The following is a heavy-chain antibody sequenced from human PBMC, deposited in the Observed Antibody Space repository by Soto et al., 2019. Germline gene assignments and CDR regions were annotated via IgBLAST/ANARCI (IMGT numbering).Heavy chain of an antibody. Sequence: QVQLQESGPGLVKPSQTLSLTCTVSGGYISSGGYYWSWIQQRPGKGLEWIGYIYYSGSTYYNPSLKSRVTISIDTSKNQFSLNLNSLTAADTAVYYCARITAFFYYFDFWGQGTLVTVSS. V-gene: IGHV4-31*03. CDR3: ARITAFFYYFDF. CDR1: GGYISSGGYY. J-gene: IGHJ4*02. CDR2: IYYSGST.